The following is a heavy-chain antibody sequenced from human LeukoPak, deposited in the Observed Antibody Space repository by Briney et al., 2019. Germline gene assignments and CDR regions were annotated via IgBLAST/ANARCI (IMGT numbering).Heavy chain of an antibody. CDR3: AKGSFDSSGYYPNGAFDI. V-gene: IGHV3-9*01. CDR2: ISWNGRNT. D-gene: IGHD3-22*01. J-gene: IGHJ3*02. CDR1: RFTFDDYA. Sequence: GGSLRLSCVASRFTFDDYAMHWVRQAPGKGLERVSGISWNGRNTGYADSVRGRFTISRDNAKKSLYLQMSSLRAEDTALYYCAKGSFDSSGYYPNGAFDIWGQGTMVTVSS.